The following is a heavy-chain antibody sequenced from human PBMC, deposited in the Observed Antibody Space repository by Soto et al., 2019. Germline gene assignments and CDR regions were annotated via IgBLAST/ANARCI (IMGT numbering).Heavy chain of an antibody. CDR3: AKAQLGGDYFDY. D-gene: IGHD3-16*01. CDR2: ISYDGSNN. J-gene: IGHJ4*02. V-gene: IGHV3-30*18. Sequence: ESGGGVVQPGRSLRLSCAASGFTFSSYGMHWVRQAPGKGLEWVTVISYDGSNNYYADSVKGRFTISRDNSKNTLYLQMNSLRAEDTAVYYCAKAQLGGDYFDYWGQGTLVTVSS. CDR1: GFTFSSYG.